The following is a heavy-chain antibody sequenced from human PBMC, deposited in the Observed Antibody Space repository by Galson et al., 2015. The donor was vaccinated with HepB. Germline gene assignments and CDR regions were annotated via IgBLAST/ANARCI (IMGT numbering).Heavy chain of an antibody. CDR1: GFNFKTYT. D-gene: IGHD6-6*01. CDR3: ARDAGRLAARPVDC. V-gene: IGHV3-21*06. Sequence: SLRLSCAAPGFNFKTYTINWVRQTPGKGLEWVSSITPDGDDIYYADSVKARFTISRDNSKNSVFLHMNSLRGDDTALYFCARDAGRLAARPVDCWGRGTQVTGSA. J-gene: IGHJ4*02. CDR2: ITPDGDDI.